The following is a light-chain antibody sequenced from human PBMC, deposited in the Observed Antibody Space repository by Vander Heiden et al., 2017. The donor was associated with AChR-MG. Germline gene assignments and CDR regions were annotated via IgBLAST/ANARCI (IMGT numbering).Light chain of an antibody. CDR3: RQTLQTLWT. CDR1: QSLLQSNGYNY. V-gene: IGKV2-28*01. CDR2: LGS. J-gene: IGKJ1*01. Sequence: EIVVTQSPLSLPVTPGEPASISCRSSQSLLQSNGYNYLDWYLQKPGQSPQLLIYLGSSRAPGVPDKFSGSGSGTEFTLKISRVEAEDVGVYYCRQTLQTLWTFGQGTKVEIK.